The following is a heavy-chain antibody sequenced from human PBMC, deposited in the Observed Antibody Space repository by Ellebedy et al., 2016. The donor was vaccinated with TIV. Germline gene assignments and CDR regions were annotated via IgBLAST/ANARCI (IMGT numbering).Heavy chain of an antibody. V-gene: IGHV4-59*01. CDR3: ARKSLSNWSFDL. Sequence: MPSETLSLTCTVSGASINSYWNWIRQPPGRGLEYIGYFYYSGKTNYSPSLKDRVTIPLDTSKSQFSLNLNSVTAADTAVYYCARKSLSNWSFDLWGRGTLVTVSS. J-gene: IGHJ2*01. CDR2: FYYSGKT. CDR1: GASINSY.